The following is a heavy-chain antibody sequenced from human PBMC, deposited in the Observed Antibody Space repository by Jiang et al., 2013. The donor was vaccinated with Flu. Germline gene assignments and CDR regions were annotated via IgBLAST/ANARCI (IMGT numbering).Heavy chain of an antibody. Sequence: KPTQTLTLTCTFSGFSLSTSGMCVSWIRQPPGKALEWLARIDWDDDKYYSTSLKTRLTISKDTSKNXVVLTMTNMDPVDTATYYCARSYSSSSKEGWFDPWGQGTLVTVSS. D-gene: IGHD6-6*01. CDR3: ARSYSSSSKEGWFDP. CDR2: IDWDDDK. V-gene: IGHV2-70*11. CDR1: GFSLSTSGMC. J-gene: IGHJ5*02.